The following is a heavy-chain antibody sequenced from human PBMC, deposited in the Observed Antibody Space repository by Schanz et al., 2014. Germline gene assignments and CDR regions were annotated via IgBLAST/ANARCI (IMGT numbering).Heavy chain of an antibody. D-gene: IGHD3-9*01. Sequence: QVQLVQSGAEVKKPGSSVKVSCKASGGTFSSSTLTWVRQAPGQGLEWMGRIIPILDKTNYAQKFQGRVTMTADKSTSTVYIEVSGLRSEDTAVYYCAKVDRTRYYAMDVCGQGTTVTVSS. CDR2: IIPILDKT. CDR3: AKVDRTRYYAMDV. V-gene: IGHV1-69*08. J-gene: IGHJ6*02. CDR1: GGTFSSST.